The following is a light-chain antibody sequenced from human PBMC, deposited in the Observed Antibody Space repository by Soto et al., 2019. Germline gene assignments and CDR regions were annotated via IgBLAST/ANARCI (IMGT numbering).Light chain of an antibody. J-gene: IGKJ5*01. V-gene: IGKV1-12*01. CDR1: QGITYW. CDR3: QQANSFPLT. CDR2: AAS. Sequence: DIKMTQSPSSMSASLGDSVPITCRASQGITYWLAWYQQRPGRAPKCLVYAASILESGVPSRFTGSGSGTNFTLTINDLQPEDCATYFCQQANSFPLTFGQGTRMEIK.